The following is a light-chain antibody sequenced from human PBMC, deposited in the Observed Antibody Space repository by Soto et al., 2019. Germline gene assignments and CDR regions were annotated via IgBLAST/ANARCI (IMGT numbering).Light chain of an antibody. Sequence: VVTQPPSASGTPGQRVTISCSGSSSNIGSNYVYWFQQLPGTAPKVVIYRNNQRPSGVPDRFSGSKSGTSASLAISGLRSEDEADYYCAAWDDSLSGVIFGGGTKLTVL. CDR1: SSNIGSNY. J-gene: IGLJ2*01. CDR3: AAWDDSLSGVI. V-gene: IGLV1-47*01. CDR2: RNN.